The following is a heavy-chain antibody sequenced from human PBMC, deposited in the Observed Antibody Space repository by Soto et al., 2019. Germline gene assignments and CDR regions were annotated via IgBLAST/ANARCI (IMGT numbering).Heavy chain of an antibody. Sequence: GGPLRLSCAPSGFTCSSYCMHWVRQAPGKGLEWVAVISYDGSNKYYADSGKGRFTISRDNSKNTLYLQMNSLRAEDTAVYYCAIIAAAGPFDYWGQGTLVTVSS. J-gene: IGHJ4*02. D-gene: IGHD6-13*01. V-gene: IGHV3-30*03. CDR2: ISYDGSNK. CDR3: AIIAAAGPFDY. CDR1: GFTCSSYC.